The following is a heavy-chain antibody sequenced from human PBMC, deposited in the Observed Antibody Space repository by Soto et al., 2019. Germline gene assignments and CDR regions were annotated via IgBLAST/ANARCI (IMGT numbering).Heavy chain of an antibody. CDR1: GFTFSSYG. J-gene: IGHJ4*02. CDR2: IWYDGSNK. D-gene: IGHD2-2*01. CDR3: ARTKMGYDFDY. Sequence: TGGSLRLSCAASGFTFSSYGMHWVRQAPGKGLEWVAVIWYDGSNKYYADSVKGRSTISRDNAKNSLYLQMNSLRAEDTAVYYCARTKMGYDFDYWGQGTLVTVSS. V-gene: IGHV3-33*01.